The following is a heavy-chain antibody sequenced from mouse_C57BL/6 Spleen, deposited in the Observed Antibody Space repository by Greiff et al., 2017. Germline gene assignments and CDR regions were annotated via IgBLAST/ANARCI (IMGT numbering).Heavy chain of an antibody. CDR3: ARRAYGSSWDY. V-gene: IGHV1-50*01. CDR2: IAPSDSYT. D-gene: IGHD1-1*01. CDR1: GYTFTSYW. Sequence: QVQLKQPGAELVKPGASVKLSCKASGYTFTSYWMQWVKQRPGQGLEWIGEIAPSDSYTNYNQKFKGKATLTVDTSSSTAYMQLSSLTSEDSAVYYCARRAYGSSWDYWGQGTTLTVSS. J-gene: IGHJ2*01.